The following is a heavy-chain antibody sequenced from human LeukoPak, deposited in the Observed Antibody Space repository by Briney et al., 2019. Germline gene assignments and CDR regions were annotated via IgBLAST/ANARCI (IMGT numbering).Heavy chain of an antibody. D-gene: IGHD5-24*01. Sequence: SETLSLTCAVYGGSFSGYYWSWIRQPPGKGLEWIGSIYYSGSTYYNPSLKSRVTISVDTSKNQFSLKLSSVTAADTAVYYCAREVSGVEMATIDPYYFDYWGQGTLVTVSS. CDR2: IYYSGST. CDR1: GGSFSGYY. J-gene: IGHJ4*02. V-gene: IGHV4-34*01. CDR3: AREVSGVEMATIDPYYFDY.